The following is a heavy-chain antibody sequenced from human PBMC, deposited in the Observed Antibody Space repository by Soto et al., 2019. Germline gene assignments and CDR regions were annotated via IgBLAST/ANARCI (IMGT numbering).Heavy chain of an antibody. V-gene: IGHV3-30*04. D-gene: IGHD6-19*01. CDR1: GFTFSSYA. J-gene: IGHJ3*02. CDR3: ARVTVAVAGPDDAFDI. CDR2: ISHDGSNK. Sequence: GGSLRLSCAASGFTFSSYAMHWVRQAPGKGLEWVAVISHDGSNKYYADSVKGRFTISRDNSKNTLYLQMNSLRAEDTAVYYCARVTVAVAGPDDAFDIWGQGTMVTVSS.